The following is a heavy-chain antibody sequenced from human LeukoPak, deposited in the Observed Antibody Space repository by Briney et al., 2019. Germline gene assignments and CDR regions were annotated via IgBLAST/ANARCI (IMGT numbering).Heavy chain of an antibody. CDR3: ARARYYFRDV. Sequence: PGGSLRLSCAASGFTVSSNYMSWVRQAPGKGLEWVSDMYGGDNTYYGDSVKGRFTLSRDNTKNTLYLQMNSLRAEDTAVFYCARARYYFRDVWGKGTTVTVPS. CDR2: MYGGDNT. V-gene: IGHV3-66*02. J-gene: IGHJ6*03. D-gene: IGHD6-6*01. CDR1: GFTVSSNY.